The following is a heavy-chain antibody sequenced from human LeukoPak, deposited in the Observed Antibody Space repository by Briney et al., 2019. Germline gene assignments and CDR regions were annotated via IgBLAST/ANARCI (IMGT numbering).Heavy chain of an antibody. CDR3: AELGITMIGGV. D-gene: IGHD3-10*02. V-gene: IGHV3-48*03. J-gene: IGHJ6*04. CDR2: ISSSGSTI. Sequence: GGSLRLSCAASGFTFSSYEMNWVRQAPGKGLEWGSYISSSGSTIYYAESVKGRVTISRDNAKNSLYLHMNSLRAEDTAVYYCAELGITMIGGVWGKGTTVTISS. CDR1: GFTFSSYE.